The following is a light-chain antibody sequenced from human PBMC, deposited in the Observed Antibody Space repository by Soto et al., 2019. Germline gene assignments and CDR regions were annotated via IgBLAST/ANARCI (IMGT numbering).Light chain of an antibody. J-gene: IGLJ2*01. CDR2: DVN. Sequence: QSVLTQPASVSGSPGQSITISCTGTSSDIGAYNFVSWYQQHPGKAPKLMLYDVNIRPSGVSNRFSASKSGNTASLTISGLQAQDEADYYCTSLTTSTTMIFGGGTKLTVL. CDR3: TSLTTSTTMI. CDR1: SSDIGAYNF. V-gene: IGLV2-14*03.